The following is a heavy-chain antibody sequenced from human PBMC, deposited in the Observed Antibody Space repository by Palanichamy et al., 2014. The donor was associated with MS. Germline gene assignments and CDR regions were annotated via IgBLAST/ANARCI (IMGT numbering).Heavy chain of an antibody. CDR2: IYPDDSDA. D-gene: IGHD2-2*01. J-gene: IGHJ5*02. CDR1: GYTFTNYW. Sequence: VTKPGESLKISCKGSGYTFTNYWIGWVRQMPGKGLEWMGIIYPDDSDARYSLSFQGQVTFSVDKSISTALLQWNSLKASDTAMYYCTRFGPAAHSKMDLWGQGTLVTVSS. CDR3: TRFGPAAHSKMDL. V-gene: IGHV5-51*01.